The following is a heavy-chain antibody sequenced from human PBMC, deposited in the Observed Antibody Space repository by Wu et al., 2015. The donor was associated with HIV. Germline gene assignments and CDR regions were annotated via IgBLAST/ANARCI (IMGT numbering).Heavy chain of an antibody. V-gene: IGHV1-2*02. D-gene: IGHD3-22*01. CDR3: ARDLAFLYYDSSGYSKFDH. CDR1: GYTFTDYY. Sequence: QVQLVQSGAEVKKPGASVKVSCQASGYTFTDYYIHWLRQAPGQGLEWMGWINPNSGGTNYAQKFHGRVTLTRDTSIGTAYMELSRLTSDDTAVYYCARDLAFLYYDSSGYSKFDHWGQGTLVTVSS. CDR2: INPNSGGT. J-gene: IGHJ4*02.